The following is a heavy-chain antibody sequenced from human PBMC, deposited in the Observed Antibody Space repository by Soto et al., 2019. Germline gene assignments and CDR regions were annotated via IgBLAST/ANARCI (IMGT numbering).Heavy chain of an antibody. V-gene: IGHV3-15*01. CDR3: TIEYYYGSGSYPNDAFDI. D-gene: IGHD3-10*01. Sequence: EVQLVESGGGLVKPGGSLRLSCAASGFTFSNAWMSWVRQAPGKGLEWVGRIKSKTDGGTTDYAAPVKGRFTISRDDSKNTLYLQMNSLKTEDTAVYYCTIEYYYGSGSYPNDAFDIWGQGTMVTVSS. CDR1: GFTFSNAW. CDR2: IKSKTDGGTT. J-gene: IGHJ3*02.